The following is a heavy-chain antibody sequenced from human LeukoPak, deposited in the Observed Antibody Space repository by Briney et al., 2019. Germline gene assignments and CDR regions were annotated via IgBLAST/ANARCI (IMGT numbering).Heavy chain of an antibody. CDR3: ARDLPFVVVVAAMKGSDYYYGMGV. D-gene: IGHD2-15*01. CDR1: GYTFTSYG. J-gene: IGHJ6*02. V-gene: IGHV1-18*04. CDR2: ISAYNGNT. Sequence: VASVKVSCKASGYTFTSYGISWVRQAPGQGLEWMGWISAYNGNTNYAQKLQGRVTMTTDTSTSTAYVELRSLRSDDTAVYYCARDLPFVVVVAAMKGSDYYYGMGVWGQGTTVTVSS.